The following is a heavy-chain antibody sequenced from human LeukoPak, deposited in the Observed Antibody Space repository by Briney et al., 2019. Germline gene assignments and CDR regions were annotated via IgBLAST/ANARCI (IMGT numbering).Heavy chain of an antibody. Sequence: GGSLRLSCAASEFTFSSYGMHWVRQAPGKGLEWVAVISYDGSNKYYADSVKGRFTISRDNSKNTLYLQMNSLRAEDTAVYYCAKDRYCSGGSCYTFDYWGRGTLVTVSS. CDR2: ISYDGSNK. CDR1: EFTFSSYG. D-gene: IGHD2-15*01. J-gene: IGHJ4*02. V-gene: IGHV3-30*18. CDR3: AKDRYCSGGSCYTFDY.